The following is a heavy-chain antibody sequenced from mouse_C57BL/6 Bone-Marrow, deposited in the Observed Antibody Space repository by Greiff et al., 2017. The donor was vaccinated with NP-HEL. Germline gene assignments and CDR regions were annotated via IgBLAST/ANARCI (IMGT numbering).Heavy chain of an antibody. Sequence: QVQLQQPGAELVKPGASVKLSCKASGYTFTSYWMQWVKQRPGQGLEWIGEIDPSDSDTNYNQKFKGKATLTVDTSSSTAYMQLSSLTSEDSAVYYCARDPPYYYGSSDWYFDVWGTGTTVTVSS. D-gene: IGHD1-1*01. J-gene: IGHJ1*03. CDR3: ARDPPYYYGSSDWYFDV. CDR2: IDPSDSDT. CDR1: GYTFTSYW. V-gene: IGHV1-50*01.